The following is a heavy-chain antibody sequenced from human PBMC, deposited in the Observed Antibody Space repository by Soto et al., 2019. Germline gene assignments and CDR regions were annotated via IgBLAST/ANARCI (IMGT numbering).Heavy chain of an antibody. CDR3: ARLWGIEEHDS. V-gene: IGHV1-69*12. D-gene: IGHD2-21*01. J-gene: IGHJ4*03. Sequence: QVQLVQSGAEVKKPGSSVKVSCKSSGDSFKTYSLSWVRQAPGQGLEWMGGVVPILGNPMYAQKFQDRVTITADESTSTVFMELTSIISDATAVYYCARLWGIEEHDSWGQGTRVTVSS. CDR1: GDSFKTYS. CDR2: VVPILGNP.